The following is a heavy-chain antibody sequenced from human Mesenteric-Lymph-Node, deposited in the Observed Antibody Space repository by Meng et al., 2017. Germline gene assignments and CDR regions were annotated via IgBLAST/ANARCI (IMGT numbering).Heavy chain of an antibody. V-gene: IGHV3-23*01. J-gene: IGHJ6*02. CDR3: AKDTRGFGDSRYYYYGLDV. D-gene: IGHD3-10*01. CDR1: GFTFSTYA. Sequence: GESLKISCAASGFTFSTYAMSWVRQAPGKGLEWVSAITSSSFSSYYAESVKGRFTISRDDSKNTLYLQMNSLRVEDTAIYYCAKDTRGFGDSRYYYYGLDVWGQGNTV. CDR2: ITSSSFSS.